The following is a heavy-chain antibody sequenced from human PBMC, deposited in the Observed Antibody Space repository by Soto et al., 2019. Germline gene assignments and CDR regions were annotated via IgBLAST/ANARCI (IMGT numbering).Heavy chain of an antibody. V-gene: IGHV3-21*01. Sequence: GGSLRLSCAASGFTFSSYSMNWVRQAPGKGLEWVSSISSSSSYIYYADSVKGRFTISRDNAKNSLYLQMNSLRAEDTAVYYCARDIKDSYYGMDVWGQGTTVTVSS. CDR2: ISSSSSYI. CDR3: ARDIKDSYYGMDV. CDR1: GFTFSSYS. J-gene: IGHJ6*02.